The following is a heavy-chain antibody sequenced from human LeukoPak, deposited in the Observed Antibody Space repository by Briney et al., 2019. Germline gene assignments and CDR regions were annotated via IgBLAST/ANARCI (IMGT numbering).Heavy chain of an antibody. J-gene: IGHJ4*02. V-gene: IGHV4-30-2*01. CDR1: GGSISSGGYS. CDR3: ARFMVRGPYYFDY. CDR2: IYHSGST. Sequence: SETLSLTCAVSGGSISSGGYSWSWIRQPPGKGLEWIGYIYHSGSTYYNPSLKSRVTISVDRSKNQFSLKLSSVTAADTAVYYRARFMVRGPYYFDYWGQGTLVTVSS. D-gene: IGHD3-10*01.